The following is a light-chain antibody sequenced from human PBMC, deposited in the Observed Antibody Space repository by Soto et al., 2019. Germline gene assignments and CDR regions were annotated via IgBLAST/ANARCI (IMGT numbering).Light chain of an antibody. Sequence: AIRMTQSPSSFSASTGDRVTITCRASQGISSYLAWYQQKPGKAPKLLIDAASTLQSGVPSRFSGRGSGTDFTLTISCLQSEDFATYYCQQYYSYPQTFGQGTKVDIK. J-gene: IGKJ1*01. V-gene: IGKV1-8*01. CDR2: AAS. CDR1: QGISSY. CDR3: QQYYSYPQT.